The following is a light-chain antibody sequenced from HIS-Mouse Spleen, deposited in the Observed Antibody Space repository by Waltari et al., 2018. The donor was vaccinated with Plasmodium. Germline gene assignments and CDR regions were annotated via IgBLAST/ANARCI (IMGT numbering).Light chain of an antibody. V-gene: IGLV1-51*01. CDR1: SSNIGNNY. Sequence: QSVLTQPPSVSAAPGQKVTISCSGSSSNIGNNYVSWYQQLPGTAPQLLIYDNNKRPWWIPDRCSGSKAGTAATLGITGLQTGDEADYDCGTWDSSLRAGVVFGGGTKLTVL. J-gene: IGLJ2*01. CDR2: DNN. CDR3: GTWDSSLRAGVV.